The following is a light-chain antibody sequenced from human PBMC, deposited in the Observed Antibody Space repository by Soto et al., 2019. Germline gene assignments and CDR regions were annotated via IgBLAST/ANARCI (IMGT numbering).Light chain of an antibody. Sequence: EIVLTQSPGSLSLSPGESATLSCRASQRGSSSYLAWYQQKPGQAPRLLIYGASSRATGIPDRFSGSGSGTDFSITTSRLEPEDFAAYSCQQYDSGPSTFGQGTKVEIK. CDR3: QQYDSGPST. CDR1: QRGSSSY. J-gene: IGKJ1*01. CDR2: GAS. V-gene: IGKV3-20*01.